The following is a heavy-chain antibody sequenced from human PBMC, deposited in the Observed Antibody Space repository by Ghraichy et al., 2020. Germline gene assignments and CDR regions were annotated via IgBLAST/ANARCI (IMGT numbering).Heavy chain of an antibody. CDR3: TRGRRREYYQYELDV. CDR2: IYYIGNT. CDR1: GGSIRSSSYY. V-gene: IGHV4-39*01. Sequence: SETLSLTCTVSGGSIRSSSYYWGWIRQFQGKGLEWIGIIYYIGNTYYNPSLKSRITISVDTSSNQFSLNLTSVTAADTAVYYCTRGRRREYYQYELDVWGQGTTVTVSS. J-gene: IGHJ6*02. D-gene: IGHD2/OR15-2a*01.